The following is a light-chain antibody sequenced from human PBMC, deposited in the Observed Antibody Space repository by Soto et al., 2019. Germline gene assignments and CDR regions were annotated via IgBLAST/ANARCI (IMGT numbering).Light chain of an antibody. J-gene: IGKJ4*01. CDR3: QQNYITPLT. Sequence: DLKLNMSPSPLSASVRDRVSISCRASRAITNHLNWYQQKPGKAPILLVFAASTLETGVPSRFSGSGSGTHFTLTIDNLQPEDVATYFCQQNYITPLTVGGGTKVDTK. CDR2: AAS. CDR1: RAITNH. V-gene: IGKV1-39*01.